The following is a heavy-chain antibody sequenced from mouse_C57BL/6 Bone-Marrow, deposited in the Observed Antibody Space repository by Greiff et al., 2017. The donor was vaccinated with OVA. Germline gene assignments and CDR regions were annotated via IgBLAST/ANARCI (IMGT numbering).Heavy chain of an antibody. J-gene: IGHJ2*01. CDR1: GYTFTSYW. CDR2: IDPNSGGT. Sequence: QVQLQQPGAELVKPGASVKLSCKASGYTFTSYWMHWVKQRPGQGLEWIGMIDPNSGGTKYNEKFKSKATLTVDKPSSTAYMQLSSLTSEDSAVYYCARGYDYDYFDYWGQGTTLTVSS. CDR3: ARGYDYDYFDY. V-gene: IGHV1-64*01. D-gene: IGHD2-4*01.